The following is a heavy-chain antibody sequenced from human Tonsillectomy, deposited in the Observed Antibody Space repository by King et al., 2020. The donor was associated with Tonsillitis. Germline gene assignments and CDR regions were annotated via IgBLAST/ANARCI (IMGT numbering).Heavy chain of an antibody. V-gene: IGHV3-30*18. D-gene: IGHD1-1*01. Sequence: VQLVESGGGVVQPGRSLRLSCAASGFTFSSYGLHWVRQAPGKGLEWVAVISFDGTNKYYADSVKDRFTISRDNSKNTLYLQMNSLRAEDTAVYYCAKNEIHFSYDYTDV. J-gene: IGHJ6*03. CDR3: AKNEIHFSYDYTDV. CDR1: GFTFSSYG. CDR2: ISFDGTNK.